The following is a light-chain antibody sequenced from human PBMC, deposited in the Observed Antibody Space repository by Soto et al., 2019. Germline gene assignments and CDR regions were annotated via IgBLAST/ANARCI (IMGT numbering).Light chain of an antibody. J-gene: IGLJ1*01. CDR2: EVS. Sequence: QSALTQPASVSGSPGQSITISCTGTSSDIGGYNYVSWYQQHPGKAPKLMIYEVSNRPSGASNRFSGSKSGNTASLTISGLQAEDEAEYYCSSYTSSSTYGFGTGTKLTVL. CDR3: SSYTSSSTYG. CDR1: SSDIGGYNY. V-gene: IGLV2-14*01.